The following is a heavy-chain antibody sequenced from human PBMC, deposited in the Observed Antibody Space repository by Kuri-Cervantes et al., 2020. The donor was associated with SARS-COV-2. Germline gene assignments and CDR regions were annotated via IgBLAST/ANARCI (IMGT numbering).Heavy chain of an antibody. J-gene: IGHJ3*02. CDR1: GFTFSDSA. CDR2: ISYDGSSK. Sequence: GGSLRLSCAASGFTFSDSAMHWVRQAPGKGLEWVAFISYDGSSKDYADSVKGRPTISRDNSKNTLYLQMKSLRAEDTAVFYCAREGNEDAFETWGQGTRVTVSS. V-gene: IGHV3-30*04. CDR3: AREGNEDAFET.